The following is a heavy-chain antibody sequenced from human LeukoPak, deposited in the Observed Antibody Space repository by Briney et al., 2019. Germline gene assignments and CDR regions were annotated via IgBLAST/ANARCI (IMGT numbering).Heavy chain of an antibody. Sequence: GGSLRLSCAASGFTFSNAWMSWVRQAPGKGLEWVGRIKSKTDGGTTDYAAPVKGRLTISRDDSKNTLYLQMNSLKTEDTAVYYCTTRSYCSSTSCYTRRMVYYYYMDVWGKRTTVTVSS. CDR1: GFTFSNAW. CDR3: TTRSYCSSTSCYTRRMVYYYYMDV. D-gene: IGHD2-2*02. CDR2: IKSKTDGGTT. V-gene: IGHV3-15*01. J-gene: IGHJ6*03.